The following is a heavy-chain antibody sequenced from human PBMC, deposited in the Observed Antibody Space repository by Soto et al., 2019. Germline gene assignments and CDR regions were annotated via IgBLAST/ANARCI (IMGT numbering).Heavy chain of an antibody. CDR2: IKSKTDGGTT. CDR1: GFTFSNAW. D-gene: IGHD3-10*01. Sequence: GGSLRLSCAASGFTFSNAWMSWVRQAPGKGLEWVGRIKSKTDGGTTDYAAPVKGRFTISRDDSKNTLYLQMNSLKTEDTAVYYCTTDPVFSWFGEPGSGFDYWGQGTLVTVSS. V-gene: IGHV3-15*01. J-gene: IGHJ4*02. CDR3: TTDPVFSWFGEPGSGFDY.